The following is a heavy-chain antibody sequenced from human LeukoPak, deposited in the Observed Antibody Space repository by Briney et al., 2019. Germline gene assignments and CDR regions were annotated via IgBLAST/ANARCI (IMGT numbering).Heavy chain of an antibody. CDR1: GFTFSSYS. J-gene: IGHJ4*02. CDR2: ISGSGGST. Sequence: GGSLRLSCAASGFTFSSYSMTRVRQAPGQGLEWVSSISGSGGSTYHADSVKGRFTISRDISKNTPYLQMNSLRAEDTAAYYCAKSRASSGVAPAGYDYWGQGTLVTVSS. V-gene: IGHV3-23*01. D-gene: IGHD6-13*01. CDR3: AKSRASSGVAPAGYDY.